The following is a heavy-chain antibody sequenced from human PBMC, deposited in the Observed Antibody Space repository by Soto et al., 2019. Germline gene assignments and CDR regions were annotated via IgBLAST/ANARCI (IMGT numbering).Heavy chain of an antibody. V-gene: IGHV4-34*02. Sequence: QVHLEQRGAGLLKPSETLSLTCTVSGGSFTGHFWSWVRQPPGKGLEWIGEVSHSGNTKYYPSLRSRVTLSVDSSKNQISVALTSVTAADTAVYYCARAKFESTGWHQFDIWGQGTLVTVSS. CDR3: ARAKFESTGWHQFDI. D-gene: IGHD7-27*01. CDR2: VSHSGNT. CDR1: GGSFTGHF. J-gene: IGHJ4*02.